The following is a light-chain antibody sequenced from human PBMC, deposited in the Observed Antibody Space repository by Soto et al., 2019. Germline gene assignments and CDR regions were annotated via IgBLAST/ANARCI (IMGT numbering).Light chain of an antibody. V-gene: IGLV2-14*01. Sequence: QSALTQPASVSGSPGQSITIYCTGTSSDVGGYNYVSWYQQHPGKAPKLIIYEVSNRPSGVSNRFSGSKSGNTASLTISGLHAEDEADYYCNSYTSKSTVVFGNWTKLTVL. CDR3: NSYTSKSTVV. J-gene: IGLJ1*01. CDR1: SSDVGGYNY. CDR2: EVS.